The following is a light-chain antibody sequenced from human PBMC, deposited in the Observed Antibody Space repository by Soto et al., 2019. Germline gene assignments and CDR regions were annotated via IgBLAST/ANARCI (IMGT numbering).Light chain of an antibody. J-gene: IGLJ3*02. CDR3: SAYAASNNFYFV. V-gene: IGLV2-8*01. Sequence: QSALTQPPSASGSPGQSVTISCTGTSSDVGGYNYVSWYQQYPGRAPKLMIYEVTKRPSGVADRCSGSKSGNTAALTVSGLQAEDEADYYCSAYAASNNFYFVFGGGTKVTVL. CDR2: EVT. CDR1: SSDVGGYNY.